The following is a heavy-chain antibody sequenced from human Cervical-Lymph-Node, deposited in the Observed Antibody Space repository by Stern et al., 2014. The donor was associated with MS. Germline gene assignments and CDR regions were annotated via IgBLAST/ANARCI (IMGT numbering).Heavy chain of an antibody. J-gene: IGHJ4*02. CDR2: IYYTGSA. D-gene: IGHD3-22*01. Sequence: VQLLESGPGLVKPSQTLPLTCTVSGGSINSGGYYWSWIRPYPGKGLEWIGYIYYTGSAYYDPSLKSRLSMSIDTSKNQFSLNLNSVTAADTAVYYCARGARYSDSSGYYFYFDYWGQGTLVTVSS. V-gene: IGHV4-31*03. CDR3: ARGARYSDSSGYYFYFDY. CDR1: GGSINSGGYY.